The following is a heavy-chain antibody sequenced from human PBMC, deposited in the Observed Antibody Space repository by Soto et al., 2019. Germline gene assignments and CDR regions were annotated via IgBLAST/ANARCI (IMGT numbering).Heavy chain of an antibody. CDR3: ARARWYDAFDV. CDR1: GFFISSGNY. Sequence: SSETLSLTCAVSGFFISSGNYWGWIRKPPGKVLEWIGSIFHGGNTYYNPSLKSRVTISVDMSKNQFSLKLNSVTAADTAVYYCARARWYDAFDVWGQGTVVTVSS. V-gene: IGHV4-38-2*01. J-gene: IGHJ3*01. D-gene: IGHD2-15*01. CDR2: IFHGGNT.